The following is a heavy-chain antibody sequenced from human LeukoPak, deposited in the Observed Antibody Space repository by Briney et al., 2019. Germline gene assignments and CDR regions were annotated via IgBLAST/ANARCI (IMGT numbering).Heavy chain of an antibody. J-gene: IGHJ4*02. CDR1: GFTFSSYA. CDR2: ISGSGGST. CDR3: AKEGEYYDSSGYYYWLPFDY. D-gene: IGHD3-22*01. Sequence: GGSLRLSCAASGFTFSSYAMSWVRQAPRKGLEWVSAISGSGGSTYYADSVKGRFTISRDNSKNTLYLQMNSLRAEDTAVYYCAKEGEYYDSSGYYYWLPFDYWGQGTLVTVSS. V-gene: IGHV3-23*01.